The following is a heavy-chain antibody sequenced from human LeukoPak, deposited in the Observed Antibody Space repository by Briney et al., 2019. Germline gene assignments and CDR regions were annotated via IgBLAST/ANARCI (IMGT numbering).Heavy chain of an antibody. D-gene: IGHD3-10*01. V-gene: IGHV4-59*01. CDR3: ARNVLLWFGELSAGWFDP. J-gene: IGHJ5*02. CDR1: GGSISSYY. CDR2: IYYSGST. Sequence: SETLSLTCTVSGGSISSYYWSWIRQPPGKGLEWIGYIYYSGSTNYNPSLKSRVTISVDTSKNQFPLKLSSVTAADTAVYYCARNVLLWFGELSAGWFDPWGQGTLVTVSS.